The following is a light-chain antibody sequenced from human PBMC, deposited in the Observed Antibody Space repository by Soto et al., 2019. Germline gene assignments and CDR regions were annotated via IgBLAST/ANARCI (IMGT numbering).Light chain of an antibody. Sequence: DIQMTQSPSSLSASVGDRVTITCQASQDISNYLNWYQQKPGKAPKLLVYDASNLETGVPSRFKGSGSGTDFTYPISNHQPEDIATYYCQQYDNLPPERTFGPGTKVDIK. CDR1: QDISNY. V-gene: IGKV1-33*01. CDR3: QQYDNLPPERT. J-gene: IGKJ3*01. CDR2: DAS.